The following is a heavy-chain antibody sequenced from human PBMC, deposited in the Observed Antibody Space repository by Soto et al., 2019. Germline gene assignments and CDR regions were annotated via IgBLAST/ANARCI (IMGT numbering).Heavy chain of an antibody. CDR3: ARLLSGYCAY. J-gene: IGHJ4*02. CDR1: GYSFTNSA. D-gene: IGHD3-22*01. V-gene: IGHV1-3*01. Sequence: QVQLVQSGAEVWKPGASVKVSCKASGYSFTNSAMHWVRQAPGQRLEWMGWINAGNGNTRYSRKFQGRVTITGDTSARTVYMDLSSLRSEDTAVYYCARLLSGYCAYWGQGTLVTVSS. CDR2: INAGNGNT.